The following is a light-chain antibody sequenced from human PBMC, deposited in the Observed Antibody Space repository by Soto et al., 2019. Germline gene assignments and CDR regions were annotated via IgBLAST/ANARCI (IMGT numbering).Light chain of an antibody. CDR3: NSYTSSGTYV. V-gene: IGLV2-14*01. Sequence: QSALTQPASVSGSPGQSITISCIGTSSDVGDYDYVSWYQHHPGKAPKLMIYEVTNRPSGVSYRFSGSKSGNTASMTISGLQAEDEADYYCNSYTSSGTYVFGTGTKVTVL. CDR1: SSDVGDYDY. J-gene: IGLJ1*01. CDR2: EVT.